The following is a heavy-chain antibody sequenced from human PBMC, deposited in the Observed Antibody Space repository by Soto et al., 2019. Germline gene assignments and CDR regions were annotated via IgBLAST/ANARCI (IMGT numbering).Heavy chain of an antibody. Sequence: GGSLRLSCVASGFTVSSNYMSWVRQAPGKGLEWVSVIYSGGSTYYADSVKGRFTISRDNSKNTLYLQMNSLRAEDTAVYYCARDAVELYGDYGPLGYWGQGTLVTVSS. CDR3: ARDAVELYGDYGPLGY. J-gene: IGHJ4*02. D-gene: IGHD4-17*01. CDR2: IYSGGST. V-gene: IGHV3-53*01. CDR1: GFTVSSNY.